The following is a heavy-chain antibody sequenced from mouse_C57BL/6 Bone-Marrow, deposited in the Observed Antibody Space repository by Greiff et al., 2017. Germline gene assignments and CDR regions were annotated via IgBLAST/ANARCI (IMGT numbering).Heavy chain of an antibody. V-gene: IGHV5-12*01. Sequence: EVKLQESGGGLVQPGGSLKLSCAASGFTFSDYYMYWVRQTPEKSLEWVAYISNCGGSTYYPDTVKGRFTISRDNAKNTLYLQMSRLKSEDTAMYYCARGNYYGNYFDYWGQGTTLTVSS. J-gene: IGHJ2*01. CDR3: ARGNYYGNYFDY. CDR1: GFTFSDYY. CDR2: ISNCGGST. D-gene: IGHD1-1*01.